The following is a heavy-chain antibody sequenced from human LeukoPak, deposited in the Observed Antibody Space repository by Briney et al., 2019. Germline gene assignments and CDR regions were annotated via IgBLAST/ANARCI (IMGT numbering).Heavy chain of an antibody. Sequence: GSLRLSCAASGFTFSDYYMSWIRQPPGKGLEWIGEINHSGSTNYNPSLKSRVTISVDTSKNQFSLKLSSVTAADTAVYYCASGGSLAFDYWGQGTLVTVSS. D-gene: IGHD1-26*01. J-gene: IGHJ4*02. V-gene: IGHV4-34*08. CDR2: INHSGST. CDR3: ASGGSLAFDY. CDR1: GFTFSDYY.